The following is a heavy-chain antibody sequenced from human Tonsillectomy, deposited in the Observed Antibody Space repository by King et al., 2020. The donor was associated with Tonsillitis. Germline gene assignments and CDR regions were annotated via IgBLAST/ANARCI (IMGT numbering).Heavy chain of an antibody. CDR3: ARDSPASGTKFDS. Sequence: QLQESGPGLVRPSQTLSLTCTVSDGSIRSGNYYWSWIRQPAGTGLEWIGRIYISGRTDYKPSLKSRITMSVDMSKNQFSLKLSSVTAADTAVYYCARDSPASGTKFDSWGQGTLVTVSS. J-gene: IGHJ5*01. V-gene: IGHV4-61*02. CDR2: IYISGRT. CDR1: DGSIRSGNYY. D-gene: IGHD2-8*01.